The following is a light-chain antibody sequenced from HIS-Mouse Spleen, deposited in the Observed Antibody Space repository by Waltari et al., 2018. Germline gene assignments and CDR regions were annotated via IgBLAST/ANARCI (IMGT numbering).Light chain of an antibody. J-gene: IGLJ3*02. V-gene: IGLV2-23*01. Sequence: QSALTQPASVSGSPGQSITISCTGTSSDVGSYNLVSWYQQHPGKAPKLMVYGGSKRPSGVSTCFSGSQSGNTASLTISGLQAEDEADYYCCSYAGSSTSGVFGGGTKLTVL. CDR1: SSDVGSYNL. CDR3: CSYAGSSTSGV. CDR2: GGS.